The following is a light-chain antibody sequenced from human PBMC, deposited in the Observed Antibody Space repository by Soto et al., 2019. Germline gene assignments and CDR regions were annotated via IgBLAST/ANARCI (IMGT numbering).Light chain of an antibody. CDR2: GAS. V-gene: IGKV3-15*01. Sequence: EIVMTQSPATLSVSTGERATLSCRASQSVSRNLACYQHKPGQAPRLLIYGASTRATGIPARSSGSGSGTEFTLTISSLPSEDFAVYYCQQYNSSPPLTFGQVTKVEIK. CDR3: QQYNSSPPLT. J-gene: IGKJ1*01. CDR1: QSVSRN.